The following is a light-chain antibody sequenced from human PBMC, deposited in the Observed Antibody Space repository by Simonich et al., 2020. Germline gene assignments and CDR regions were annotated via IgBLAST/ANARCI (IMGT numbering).Light chain of an antibody. J-gene: IGLJ2*01. CDR3: MIWHSSAVV. Sequence: QAVLTQPASLSASPGASASLTCTLRSGINVGTYRIYWYQQKPGSPPQSLLRNKSDSEKQTGSGVPSRFSGSKDASANAGILLISGLQSEDEADYYCMIWHSSAVVFGGGTKLTVL. V-gene: IGLV5-45*01. CDR1: SGINVGTYR. CDR2: NKSDSEK.